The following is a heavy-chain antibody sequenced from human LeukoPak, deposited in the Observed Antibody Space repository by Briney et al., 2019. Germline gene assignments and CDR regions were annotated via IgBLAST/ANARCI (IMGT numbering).Heavy chain of an antibody. J-gene: IGHJ4*02. CDR3: ARSVGYYGSGSYYGSFDY. CDR1: GGSFSGYY. CDR2: INHSGST. D-gene: IGHD3-10*01. V-gene: IGHV4-34*01. Sequence: SETLSLTCAVYGGSFSGYYWSWIRQPPGKGLEWISEINHSGSTNYNPSLKSRVTISVDTSKNQFSLKLSSVTAADTAVYYGARSVGYYGSGSYYGSFDYWGQGTLVTVSS.